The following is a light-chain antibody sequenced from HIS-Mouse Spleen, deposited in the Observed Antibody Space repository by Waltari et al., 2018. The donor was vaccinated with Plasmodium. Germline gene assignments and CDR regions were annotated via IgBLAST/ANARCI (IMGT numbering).Light chain of an antibody. CDR1: ALPKKY. Sequence: SYELTQPPSVSVSPVQTARRTCSGDALPKKYASWYQQKSGQAPVLVIYEDSKRPSGIPERFSGSSSGTMATLTISGAQVEDEADYYCYSTDSSGNHRVFGGGTKLTVL. CDR3: YSTDSSGNHRV. V-gene: IGLV3-10*01. CDR2: EDS. J-gene: IGLJ3*02.